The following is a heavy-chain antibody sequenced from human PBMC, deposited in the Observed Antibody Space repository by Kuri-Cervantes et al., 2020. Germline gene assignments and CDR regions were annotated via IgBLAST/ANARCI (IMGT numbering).Heavy chain of an antibody. V-gene: IGHV1-2*02. CDR3: AREYSGSYSRYYGMDV. Sequence: ASVKVSCKASGYTFTGYYMHWVRQAPGQGLEWMGWINPNSGGTNYAQKFQGRVTMTRDTSLSTAYMELSRLRSDDTAVYYCAREYSGSYSRYYGMDVWGQGTTVTVSS. CDR1: GYTFTGYY. J-gene: IGHJ6*02. D-gene: IGHD1-26*01. CDR2: INPNSGGT.